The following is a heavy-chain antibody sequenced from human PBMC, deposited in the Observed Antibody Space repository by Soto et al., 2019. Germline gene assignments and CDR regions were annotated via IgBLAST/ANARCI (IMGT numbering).Heavy chain of an antibody. CDR3: AHTWGLPFDY. D-gene: IGHD3-16*01. CDR2: IYWNDDK. V-gene: IGHV2-5*01. J-gene: IGHJ4*02. CDR1: EFSLRTTGVG. Sequence: QITLKESGPTLVEPTQTPTLNCTYSEFSLRTTGVGVGWIRQPPGKALGWLGIIYWNDDKRYSPSLKNRFTLTSDISKSQVVLTMTNMDPVDTATYYCAHTWGLPFDYWGQGTLVIVSS.